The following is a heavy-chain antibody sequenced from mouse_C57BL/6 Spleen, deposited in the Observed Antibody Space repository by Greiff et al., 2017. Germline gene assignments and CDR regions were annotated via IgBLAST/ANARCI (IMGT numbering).Heavy chain of an antibody. J-gene: IGHJ2*01. V-gene: IGHV5-6*01. CDR2: ISSGGSYT. D-gene: IGHD3-2*02. CDR3: ARHESSGSSYYFAY. Sequence: EVKLVESGGDLAKPGGSLKLSCAASGFTFSSYGMSWVRPTPDKRLEWVATISSGGSYTYYPDSVKGRFTISRDNAKNTLYLQMSSLKSEYTAMYYCARHESSGSSYYFAYWGQGTTLTVSS. CDR1: GFTFSSYG.